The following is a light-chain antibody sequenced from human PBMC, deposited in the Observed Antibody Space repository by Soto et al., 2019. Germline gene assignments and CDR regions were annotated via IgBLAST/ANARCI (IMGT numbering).Light chain of an antibody. CDR1: QSVSGS. V-gene: IGKV3-11*01. Sequence: LPGSPATLSLSPGERATLSCRASQSVSGSLAWYQQKPGQAPRLLIYDASNRATGIPARFSGSESGTDVTLTLSPLEPEEVEVDDCHPRSHWPLTAGPPT. J-gene: IGKJ3*01. CDR3: HPRSHWPLT. CDR2: DAS.